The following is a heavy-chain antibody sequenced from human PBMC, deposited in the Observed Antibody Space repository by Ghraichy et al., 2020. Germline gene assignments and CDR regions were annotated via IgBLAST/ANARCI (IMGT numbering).Heavy chain of an antibody. CDR1: GDSVNSYY. Sequence: TLSLTCSVSGDSVNSYYWSWLRQPPGKGLEWIGYVFYIGNTKYNPSLESRVTISMDMSTNQISLKLRSVSVADTAVYFCARDSRRLGATNNPYYYYGMDVWGQGSTVSVSS. D-gene: IGHD1-26*01. CDR2: VFYIGNT. V-gene: IGHV4-59*02. J-gene: IGHJ6*02. CDR3: ARDSRRLGATNNPYYYYGMDV.